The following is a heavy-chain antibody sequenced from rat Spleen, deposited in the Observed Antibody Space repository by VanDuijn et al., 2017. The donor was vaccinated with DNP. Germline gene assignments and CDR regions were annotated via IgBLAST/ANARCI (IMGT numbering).Heavy chain of an antibody. V-gene: IGHV5S13*01. Sequence: EVELVESGGGLVQPGRSMKLSCAASGFTFSNYGMAWVRQAPTKGLEWVASINTDGGSTYYPDSVKGRFTISRDNAENTVYLQMNSLRSEDTATYYCARRPGSRESYWGQGVMVTVSS. J-gene: IGHJ2*01. CDR2: INTDGGST. CDR1: GFTFSNYG. CDR3: ARRPGSRESY. D-gene: IGHD5-1*01.